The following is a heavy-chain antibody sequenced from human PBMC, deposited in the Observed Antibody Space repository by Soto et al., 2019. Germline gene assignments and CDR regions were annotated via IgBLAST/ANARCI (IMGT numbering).Heavy chain of an antibody. Sequence: SETLSLTCRVSKGSIGGFYWTCVGQPPGKILEWIGYIHYSGRTDYNPSLTSRATMSVDTSKNQFSLNLKSITAADTAVYYCVRVGVGIGNRHDSWTRGTPVPVS. D-gene: IGHD2-15*01. CDR1: KGSIGGFY. V-gene: IGHV4-59*12. CDR2: IHYSGRT. CDR3: VRVGVGIGNRHDS. J-gene: IGHJ5*01.